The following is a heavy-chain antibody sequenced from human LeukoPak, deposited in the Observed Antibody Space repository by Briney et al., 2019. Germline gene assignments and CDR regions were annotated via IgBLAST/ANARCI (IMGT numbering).Heavy chain of an antibody. CDR3: ARRRPEHYSDYVYFDY. Sequence: PGGSLRLSCAASGFTFSSYAMNWVRQAPGLGLEWVSRISGSGGSTYYADSVKGRFTLSRDNSKNTLYLQMKSLRADDSAVYYCARRRPEHYSDYVYFDYWGQGTLVTVSS. CDR1: GFTFSSYA. V-gene: IGHV3-23*01. CDR2: ISGSGGST. J-gene: IGHJ4*02. D-gene: IGHD4-11*01.